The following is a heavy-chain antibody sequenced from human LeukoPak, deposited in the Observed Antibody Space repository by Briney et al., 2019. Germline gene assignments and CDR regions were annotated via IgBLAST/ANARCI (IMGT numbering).Heavy chain of an antibody. J-gene: IGHJ6*03. CDR1: GFTFSSYA. Sequence: GGSLRLSCAASGFTFSSYAMSWVRQAPGKGLEWVSAISGSGGSTYYADSVKGRFTISRDNAKNSLYLQMNSLRAEDTAVYYCARVRGSYYPDYYYYMDVWGKGTTVTVSS. CDR2: ISGSGGST. V-gene: IGHV3-23*01. CDR3: ARVRGSYYPDYYYYMDV. D-gene: IGHD1-26*01.